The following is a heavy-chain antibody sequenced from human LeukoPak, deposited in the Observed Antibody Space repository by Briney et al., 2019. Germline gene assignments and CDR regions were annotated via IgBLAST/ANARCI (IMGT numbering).Heavy chain of an antibody. J-gene: IGHJ4*02. CDR2: ISGSGGST. Sequence: PGGSLRLSCSASGFTFSSYAMHWVRQAPGKGLEYVSAISGSGGSTYYADSVKGRFTISRDNSKNTLYLQMNSLRAEDTAVYYCADYYDSSPFDYWGQGTLVTVSS. D-gene: IGHD3-22*01. V-gene: IGHV3-64*04. CDR1: GFTFSSYA. CDR3: ADYYDSSPFDY.